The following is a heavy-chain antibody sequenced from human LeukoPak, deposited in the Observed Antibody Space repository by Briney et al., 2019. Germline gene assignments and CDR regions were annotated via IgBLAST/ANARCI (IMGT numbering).Heavy chain of an antibody. V-gene: IGHV4-4*07. CDR2: IYTSGST. D-gene: IGHD3-16*01. CDR3: ARDHAMITSQIGMDV. J-gene: IGHJ6*02. Sequence: SETLSLTCTASGGSISSYYWSWIRQPAGKGLEWIGRIYTSGSTNYNPSLKSRVTMSVDTSKNQFSLKLSSVTAADTAVYYCARDHAMITSQIGMDVWGQGTTVTVSS. CDR1: GGSISSYY.